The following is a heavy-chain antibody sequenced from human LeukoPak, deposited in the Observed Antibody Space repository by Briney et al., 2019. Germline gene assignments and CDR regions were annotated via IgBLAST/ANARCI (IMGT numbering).Heavy chain of an antibody. CDR1: GGSISSYY. CDR3: ARGGQRGPPQLFDY. V-gene: IGHV4-4*07. D-gene: IGHD6-25*01. J-gene: IGHJ4*02. CDR2: IYTSGST. Sequence: SETLSLTCTVSGGSISSYYWSWIRQPAGKGLEWIGRIYTSGSTNYNPSLKSRVTMSVDTSKNQFSLKLSSVTAADTAVYYCARGGQRGPPQLFDYWGQGTLVTVSS.